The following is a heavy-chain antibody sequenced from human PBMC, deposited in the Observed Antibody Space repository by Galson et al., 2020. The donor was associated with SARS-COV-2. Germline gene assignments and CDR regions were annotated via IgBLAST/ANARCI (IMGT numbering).Heavy chain of an antibody. CDR3: TLNIRGQDDFWSNSYREYFDP. CDR2: IYWSDDK. J-gene: IGHJ5*02. Sequence: SGPTLVKPTQTLTLTCTFSGLSLNTRGVGVGWIRQPPGKALEWLAVIYWSDDKRYSPSLKSRLTVSKDTSKKQVALTMTNMDPVDTATYYCTLNIRGQDDFWSNSYREYFDPWGQGTLVTVSS. CDR1: GLSLNTRGVG. V-gene: IGHV2-5*01. D-gene: IGHD3-3*01.